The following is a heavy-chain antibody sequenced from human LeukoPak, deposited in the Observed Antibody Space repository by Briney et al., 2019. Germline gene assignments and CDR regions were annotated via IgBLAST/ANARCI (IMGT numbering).Heavy chain of an antibody. V-gene: IGHV4-4*09. CDR1: GGSIGSYC. Sequence: SETLSLTCTVSGGSIGSYCWSWVRQPPGKGLEWIGYIYTSGSTDYNPSLKSRVTMSVDTSKNQLSMELRFLTAADTAVYYCATSYDAKTAPYDLWGQGTQVTVSS. CDR2: IYTSGST. D-gene: IGHD3-3*01. J-gene: IGHJ5*02. CDR3: ATSYDAKTAPYDL.